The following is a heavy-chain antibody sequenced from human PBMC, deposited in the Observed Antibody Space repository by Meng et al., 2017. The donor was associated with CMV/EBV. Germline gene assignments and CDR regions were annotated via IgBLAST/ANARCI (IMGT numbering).Heavy chain of an antibody. Sequence: SGPTLVKPTETLTLTCTVSGFSLSNARMGVSWIRQPPGKALEWLAHIFSNDEKSYRSSLKSRLTISKDTSKSQVVLTMTNMDPLDTATYSCARTLITHTVTTLDYWGQGTLVTVSS. D-gene: IGHD4-11*01. CDR2: IFSNDEK. V-gene: IGHV2-26*01. J-gene: IGHJ4*02. CDR1: GFSLSNARMG. CDR3: ARTLITHTVTTLDY.